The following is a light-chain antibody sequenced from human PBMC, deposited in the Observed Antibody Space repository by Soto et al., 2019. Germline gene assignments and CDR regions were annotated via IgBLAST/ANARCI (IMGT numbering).Light chain of an antibody. CDR2: DAS. CDR1: QRVSNY. Sequence: EILLIQSPATLPFSPGERATPSCKARQRVSNYFAWYQQKPGQAPRLLIYDASNRATCIPARFSGSGSGTDFTLTISSLEPEDFAVYYCQQRSNWPLTFGQGTKVDIK. J-gene: IGKJ1*01. V-gene: IGKV3-11*01. CDR3: QQRSNWPLT.